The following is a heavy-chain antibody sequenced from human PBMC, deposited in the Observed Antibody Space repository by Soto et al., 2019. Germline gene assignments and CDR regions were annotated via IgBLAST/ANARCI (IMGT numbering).Heavy chain of an antibody. J-gene: IGHJ4*02. V-gene: IGHV3-33*06. CDR1: GFTFSNYG. Sequence: GGSLRLSCATSGFTFSNYGMHWVRQAPGRGLDWLAAVWYEGSNKYYADSVEGRFAISRDNSKNTLYLQMNGLRAEDTAVYYCAKDTGSTAYLIDYWGQGTLVTVSS. CDR3: AKDTGSTAYLIDY. CDR2: VWYEGSNK. D-gene: IGHD1-26*01.